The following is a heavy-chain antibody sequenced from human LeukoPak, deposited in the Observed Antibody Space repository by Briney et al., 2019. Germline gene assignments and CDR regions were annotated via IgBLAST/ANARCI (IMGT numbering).Heavy chain of an antibody. CDR1: GFAFTGYY. D-gene: IGHD3-10*01. CDR3: ARVRIGVRGVIQQGFDY. CDR2: INPNSGGT. V-gene: IGHV1-2*02. J-gene: IGHJ4*02. Sequence: GASVKVSCKASGFAFTGYYMHWVRQAPGQGLEWMGWINPNSGGTNYAQKFQGRVTMTRDTSISTAYVELSRLRSDDTAVYYCARVRIGVRGVIQQGFDYWGQGTLVTVSS.